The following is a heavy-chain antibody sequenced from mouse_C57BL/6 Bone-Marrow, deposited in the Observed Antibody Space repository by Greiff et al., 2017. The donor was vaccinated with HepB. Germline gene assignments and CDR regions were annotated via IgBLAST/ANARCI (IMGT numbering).Heavy chain of an antibody. J-gene: IGHJ4*01. Sequence: QVQLQQPGAELVMPGASVKLSCKASGYTFTSYWMHWVKQRPGQGLEWIGEIDPSDSYTNYNQKFKGKSTLTVDKSSSTAYMQLSSLTYEDSAVYYCAYGNYVAMDYWGQGTSVTVSS. V-gene: IGHV1-69*01. CDR1: GYTFTSYW. CDR2: IDPSDSYT. CDR3: AYGNYVAMDY. D-gene: IGHD2-1*01.